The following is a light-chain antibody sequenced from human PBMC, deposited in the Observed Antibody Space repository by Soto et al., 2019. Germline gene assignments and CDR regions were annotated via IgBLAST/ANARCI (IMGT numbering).Light chain of an antibody. CDR1: QSVSSGY. J-gene: IGKJ1*01. CDR2: GAS. V-gene: IGKV3-20*01. Sequence: EIVLTQSPATLSLSPGERATLYCRASQSVSSGYLAWYQQKPGQAPRLLIYGASSRAPGIPDRFTGSGSGTDFTLTISRLESEDFAVYYCQQSGSSAWTFGQGTKVEIK. CDR3: QQSGSSAWT.